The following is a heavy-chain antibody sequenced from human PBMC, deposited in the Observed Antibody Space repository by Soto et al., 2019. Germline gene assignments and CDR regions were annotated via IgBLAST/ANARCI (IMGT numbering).Heavy chain of an antibody. D-gene: IGHD3-10*01. CDR2: IYSGGST. J-gene: IGHJ1*01. Sequence: EVQMVETGGGLIQPGGSLRLSCADSGFTVSSNYMSWVRQAPVKGLEWVSVIYSGGSTYYADSVKGRFTISRDNSKNTLYLQMNSLRVEDTAVYYCARGAPYGSGSYYKDWGQGTLVTVSS. CDR3: ARGAPYGSGSYYKD. CDR1: GFTVSSNY. V-gene: IGHV3-53*02.